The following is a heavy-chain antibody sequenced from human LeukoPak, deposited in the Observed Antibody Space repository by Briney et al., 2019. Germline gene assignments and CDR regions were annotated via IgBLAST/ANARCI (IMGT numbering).Heavy chain of an antibody. J-gene: IGHJ5*02. CDR3: VGGRYFPVGFDP. CDR2: MAHDGSNK. CDR1: GFTFSSYA. Sequence: GGSLRLSCAASGFTFSSYAMHWVRQAPGKGLEWVAVMAHDGSNKYYADSVKGRFTISRDNSKNTLYLQMNSLRPEDTAVYYCVGGRYFPVGFDPWGQGTLVTVSS. V-gene: IGHV3-30*04. D-gene: IGHD6-19*01.